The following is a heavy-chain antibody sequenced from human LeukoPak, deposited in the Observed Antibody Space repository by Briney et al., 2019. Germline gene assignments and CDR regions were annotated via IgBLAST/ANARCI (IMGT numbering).Heavy chain of an antibody. Sequence: GGSLRLSCAASGFTFNAYTMNWVRQAPGKGLEWVSSISGSSSYIYYADSVKGRFTISRDNAKSSLYLQINSLGAEDTAIYYCARDRGWPDYYYYMDVWGKGTTVTVSS. V-gene: IGHV3-21*01. CDR2: ISGSSSYI. D-gene: IGHD5-24*01. CDR3: ARDRGWPDYYYYMDV. CDR1: GFTFNAYT. J-gene: IGHJ6*03.